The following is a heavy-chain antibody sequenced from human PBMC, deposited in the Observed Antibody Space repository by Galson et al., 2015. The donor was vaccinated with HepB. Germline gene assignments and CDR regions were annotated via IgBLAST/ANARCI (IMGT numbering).Heavy chain of an antibody. CDR2: IYSGGST. Sequence: SLRLSCAASGFTVSSNYMSWVRQAPGKGLEWVSVIYSGGSTYYADSVKGRFTISRHNSKNTLYHQMNSLRAEDTAVYYCLKGGGWQWLAPLLSIAEYFQHWGQGTLVTVSS. CDR1: GFTVSSNY. V-gene: IGHV3-53*04. D-gene: IGHD6-19*01. J-gene: IGHJ1*01. CDR3: LKGGGWQWLAPLLSIAEYFQH.